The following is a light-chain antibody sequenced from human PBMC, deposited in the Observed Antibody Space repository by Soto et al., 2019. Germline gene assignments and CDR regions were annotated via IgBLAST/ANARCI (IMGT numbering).Light chain of an antibody. J-gene: IGKJ1*01. CDR1: QSVSSSY. CDR2: GAS. Sequence: EIVLTQSPGTLSLSPGERATLSCRASQSVSSSYLAWYQQKPGQAPRLLIYGASSRATGIPDRFSGSGSGTDFTLTISRLETEDLAGYYCQQYGSSPPWTFGQGTTVEIK. CDR3: QQYGSSPPWT. V-gene: IGKV3-20*01.